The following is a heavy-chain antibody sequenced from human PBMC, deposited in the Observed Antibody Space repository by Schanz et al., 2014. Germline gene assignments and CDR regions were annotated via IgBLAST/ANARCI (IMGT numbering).Heavy chain of an antibody. CDR3: ARDGEAAAGCDY. CDR2: IKEDGSVK. Sequence: EVQLVESGGGLVQPGGSLRLSCAASGFTFSTSTMHWVRQAPGKGLEWVANIKEDGSVKDYVDSVKGRFTISRDNAKNSLYLQMTSLRSEDTAVYYCARDGEAAAGCDYWGQGTLVTVSS. D-gene: IGHD6-13*01. CDR1: GFTFSTST. V-gene: IGHV3-7*05. J-gene: IGHJ4*02.